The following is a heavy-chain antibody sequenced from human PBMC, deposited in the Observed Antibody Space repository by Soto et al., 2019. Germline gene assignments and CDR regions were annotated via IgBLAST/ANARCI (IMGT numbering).Heavy chain of an antibody. D-gene: IGHD3-10*01. CDR2: IGTTGGST. V-gene: IGHV3-64D*06. Sequence: PXAALRLSCSACGFTFSSSSMHWVRQAPGKGLEYVSVIGTTGGSTFYADSVKGRFTISRDNSKNTVYLQMTSLRVEDTAMYHCVKGRPLWLIDYWGQGTLVTGSS. J-gene: IGHJ4*02. CDR1: GFTFSSSS. CDR3: VKGRPLWLIDY.